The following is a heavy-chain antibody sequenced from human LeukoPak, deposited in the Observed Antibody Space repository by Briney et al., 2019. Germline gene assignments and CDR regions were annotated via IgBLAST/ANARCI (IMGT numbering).Heavy chain of an antibody. J-gene: IGHJ5*02. CDR1: GFTFSSYA. V-gene: IGHV3-23*01. CDR3: AKDQPYSSAGGSWFDP. D-gene: IGHD6-25*01. Sequence: GGSLRLSCAASGFTFSSYAMSWVRQAPGKGLEWVSAISGSGGSTYYADSVKGRFTISRDNSKNTLYLQMNSLRAEDTAVYYCAKDQPYSSAGGSWFDPWGQGTLVTVSS. CDR2: ISGSGGST.